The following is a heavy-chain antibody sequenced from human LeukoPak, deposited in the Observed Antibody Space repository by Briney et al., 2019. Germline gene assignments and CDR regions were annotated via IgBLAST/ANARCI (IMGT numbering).Heavy chain of an antibody. Sequence: GGSLRLSCEASGFTFSNAWMSWVRQAPGKGLEWVGRIKSKTDGGTTDYAAPVKGRFTISRDDSKNTLYLQMNSLKTEDTAVYYCTTEPGHHEPDAFDIWGQGTMVTVSS. V-gene: IGHV3-15*01. CDR3: TTEPGHHEPDAFDI. CDR2: IKSKTDGGTT. CDR1: GFTFSNAW. J-gene: IGHJ3*02. D-gene: IGHD1-14*01.